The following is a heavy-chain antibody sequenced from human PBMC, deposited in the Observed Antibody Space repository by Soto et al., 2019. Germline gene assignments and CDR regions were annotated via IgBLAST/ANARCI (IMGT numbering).Heavy chain of an antibody. V-gene: IGHV4-31*03. CDR2: IYYSGST. J-gene: IGHJ4*02. CDR3: ARAPITILGYYFDY. CDR1: GGSISSGGYY. D-gene: IGHD3-3*01. Sequence: TLSLTCTVSGGSISSGGYYWSWIRQHPGKGLEWIGYIYYSGSTYYNPSLKSRVTISVDTSKNQFSLTLSSVAAADTAVYYCARAPITILGYYFDYWGQGTLVTVSS.